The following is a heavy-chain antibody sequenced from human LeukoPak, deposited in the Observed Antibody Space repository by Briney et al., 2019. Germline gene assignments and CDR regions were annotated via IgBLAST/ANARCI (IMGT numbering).Heavy chain of an antibody. Sequence: PGGSLRLSCAASGFTFSSYAMSWVRQAPGKGLEWVSAISGSGGSTYYADSVKGRFTISRDNSKITLYLQMNSLRAEDTAGYYFAKDSLYDSKGFFGYGGQGTPATLPA. CDR3: AKDSLYDSKGFFGY. J-gene: IGHJ4*01. D-gene: IGHD3-22*01. CDR2: ISGSGGST. V-gene: IGHV3-23*01. CDR1: GFTFSSYA.